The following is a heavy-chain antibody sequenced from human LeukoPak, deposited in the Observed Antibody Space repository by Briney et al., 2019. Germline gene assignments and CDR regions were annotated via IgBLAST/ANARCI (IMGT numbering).Heavy chain of an antibody. Sequence: PGGSLRLSCVASGFTFSSYAMSWVRQAPGKGLEWVSAISGSGGSTYYADSVKGRFTISRDNSKNTLYLQMNSLRAEDTAVYYCARNRPEGYSSSWYEDYWGQGTLVTVSS. D-gene: IGHD6-13*01. V-gene: IGHV3-23*01. CDR2: ISGSGGST. CDR3: ARNRPEGYSSSWYEDY. J-gene: IGHJ4*02. CDR1: GFTFSSYA.